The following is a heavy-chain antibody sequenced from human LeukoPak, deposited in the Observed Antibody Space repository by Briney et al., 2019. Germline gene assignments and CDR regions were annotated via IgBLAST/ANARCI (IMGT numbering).Heavy chain of an antibody. Sequence: SETLSLTCAVYGGSFSGYYWSWIRQPPGKGLEWIGEINHSGSTNYNPSLKSRVTISVDTSKNQYSLKLSSVTAADTAVYYCARTRFGVGYNWFDPWGQGTLVTVSS. D-gene: IGHD3-3*01. CDR2: INHSGST. CDR3: ARTRFGVGYNWFDP. CDR1: GGSFSGYY. J-gene: IGHJ5*02. V-gene: IGHV4-34*01.